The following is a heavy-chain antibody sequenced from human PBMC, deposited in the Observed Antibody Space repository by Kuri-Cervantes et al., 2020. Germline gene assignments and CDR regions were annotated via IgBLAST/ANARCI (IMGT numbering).Heavy chain of an antibody. J-gene: IGHJ3*02. Sequence: GESLKISCKGSGYSFTTYWIGWVRQMPGKGLEWMGIIYPGDSDTRYSPAFQGQVTISIDKSTRTAYLQWSSLKASDTAMYYCASANWGSLSGAFDIWGQGTMVTVSS. CDR2: IYPGDSDT. V-gene: IGHV5-51*01. D-gene: IGHD7-27*01. CDR3: ASANWGSLSGAFDI. CDR1: GYSFTTYW.